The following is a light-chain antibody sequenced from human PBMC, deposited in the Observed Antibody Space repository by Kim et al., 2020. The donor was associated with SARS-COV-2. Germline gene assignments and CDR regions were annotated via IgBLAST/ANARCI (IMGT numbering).Light chain of an antibody. CDR1: QGICND. CDR3: LQHNSYPLT. V-gene: IGKV1-17*01. CDR2: AAS. J-gene: IGKJ4*01. Sequence: GDTVNIPCPGSQGICNDFGRDQQKTGKSPKRPIYAASSLQSGVPSRFSGKGSGTEFTLTISSLQPEDFATYYCLQHNSYPLTFGGGTKVEIK.